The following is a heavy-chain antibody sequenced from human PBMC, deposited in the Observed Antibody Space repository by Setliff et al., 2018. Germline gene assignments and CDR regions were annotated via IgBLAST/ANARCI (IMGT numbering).Heavy chain of an antibody. CDR3: ARHPHYDSSGYRDY. J-gene: IGHJ4*02. CDR2: IYTSGST. D-gene: IGHD3-22*01. V-gene: IGHV4-61*02. CDR1: GGSISSGGYY. Sequence: SETLSLTCTVSGGSISSGGYYWSWIRQHPGKGLEWIGRIYTSGSTNYNPSLKSRVTISVDTSKNQFSLKLSSVTAADTAVYYCARHPHYDSSGYRDYWGQGTLVTVSS.